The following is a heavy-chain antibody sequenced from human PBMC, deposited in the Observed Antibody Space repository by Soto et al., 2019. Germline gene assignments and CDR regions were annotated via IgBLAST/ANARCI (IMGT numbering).Heavy chain of an antibody. CDR3: ARDWNTNWFDP. D-gene: IGHD1-1*01. J-gene: IGHJ5*02. CDR2: IKQDGSEK. CDR1: GFSFSNFW. Sequence: GGSLRLSCAASGFSFSNFWMSWVRQAPGKGLEWVANIKQDGSEKYHAASVRGRFTISRDNAKNSLYLQMNSLRGEDTAVYYCARDWNTNWFDPWGQGTLVTVSS. V-gene: IGHV3-7*01.